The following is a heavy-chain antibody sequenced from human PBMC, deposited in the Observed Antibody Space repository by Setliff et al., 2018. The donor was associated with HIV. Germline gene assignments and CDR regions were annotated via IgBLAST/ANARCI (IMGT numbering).Heavy chain of an antibody. CDR3: ARDTYNPYYFDT. CDR2: VSSSGTTI. CDR1: GFIFSDHA. D-gene: IGHD1-1*01. J-gene: IGHJ4*02. Sequence: GSLRLSCAPSGFIFSDHAMNWVRQAPGRGLELISYVSSSGTTIYYANSVKGRFTISRDNARNSLYLQMNSLRADDTAVYYCARDTYNPYYFDTWGQGTLVTVSS. V-gene: IGHV3-48*01.